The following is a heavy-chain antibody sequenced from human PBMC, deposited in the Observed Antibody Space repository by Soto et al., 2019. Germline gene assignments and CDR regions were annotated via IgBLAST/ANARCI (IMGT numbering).Heavy chain of an antibody. Sequence: SETLSLTCAVSGGSISSGGYSWSWIRQPPGKGLEWIGYIYHSGSTYYNPSLKSRVTISVDRSKNQFSLKLSSVTAADTAVYYCARAAPDYYGSGSYYNDYWGQGTLVTVSS. CDR2: IYHSGST. D-gene: IGHD3-10*01. V-gene: IGHV4-30-2*01. CDR3: ARAAPDYYGSGSYYNDY. J-gene: IGHJ4*02. CDR1: GGSISSGGYS.